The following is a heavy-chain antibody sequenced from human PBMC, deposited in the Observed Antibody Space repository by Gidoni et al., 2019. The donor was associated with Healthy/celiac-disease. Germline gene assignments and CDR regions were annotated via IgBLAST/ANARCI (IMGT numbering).Heavy chain of an antibody. V-gene: IGHV1-2*02. CDR1: GYIFTAYF. D-gene: IGHD6-6*01. Sequence: QVQLVQSGAEVKTPGASVKVSCKTSGYIFTAYFMHWVRQAPGQGLEWMGWINPNSGGTNYAQNFQGRVTMTRDTSVSTAYMEVSRLRSDDTAVYYCARGLSSSPKRAYFDYWGQGTLVTVSS. CDR3: ARGLSSSPKRAYFDY. J-gene: IGHJ4*02. CDR2: INPNSGGT.